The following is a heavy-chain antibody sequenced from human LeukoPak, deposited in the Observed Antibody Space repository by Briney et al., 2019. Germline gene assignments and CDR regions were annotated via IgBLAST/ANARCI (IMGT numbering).Heavy chain of an antibody. Sequence: GGSLRLSCAASGFTFSSYAMSWVRQAPGKGLEWVSVISGRRDNTYYADSVKGRFTISRDNSENTLYLQMNSLRGEDTAVYYCAKLVHTTAVSSDQIDNFNCWGQGTLVTVSS. CDR2: ISGRRDNT. CDR1: GFTFSSYA. CDR3: AKLVHTTAVSSDQIDNFNC. D-gene: IGHD1-1*01. V-gene: IGHV3-23*01. J-gene: IGHJ4*02.